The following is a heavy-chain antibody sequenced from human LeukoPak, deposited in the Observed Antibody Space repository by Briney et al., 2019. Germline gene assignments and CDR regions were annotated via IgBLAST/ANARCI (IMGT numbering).Heavy chain of an antibody. Sequence: GGSLRLSCAASGFTFSSYAMSWVRQAPGKGLEWVSAISGSGGSTYYADSAKGRFTISRDNSKNTLYLQMNSLRAEDTAVYYCAKASGYYPYYFDYWGQGTLVTVSS. D-gene: IGHD3-22*01. CDR3: AKASGYYPYYFDY. CDR2: ISGSGGST. CDR1: GFTFSSYA. J-gene: IGHJ4*02. V-gene: IGHV3-23*01.